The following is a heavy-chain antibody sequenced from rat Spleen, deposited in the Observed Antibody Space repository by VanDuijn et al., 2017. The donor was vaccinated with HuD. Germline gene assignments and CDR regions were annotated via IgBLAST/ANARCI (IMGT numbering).Heavy chain of an antibody. J-gene: IGHJ2*01. Sequence: EVQLVESGGGLVQPGRSLKLSCAASGFTFRNYGMHWIRQAPTKGLEWVATISYDAGTTYYRDSVKGRFTISRDDAVTTLYLQMNSLRSEDTATYYCDANYDGTYYYFDYWGQGVMVTVSS. V-gene: IGHV5-29*01. CDR1: GFTFRNYG. CDR2: ISYDAGTT. D-gene: IGHD1-12*02. CDR3: DANYDGTYYYFDY.